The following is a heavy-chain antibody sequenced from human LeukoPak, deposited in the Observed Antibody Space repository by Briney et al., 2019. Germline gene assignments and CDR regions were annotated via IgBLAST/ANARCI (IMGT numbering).Heavy chain of an antibody. D-gene: IGHD5-24*01. J-gene: IGHJ4*03. Sequence: PSETLSLTCAVYGGSFSRYYWSWIRQSPGKEMEWIAEIDHRGDTNYNPSVKSRVTISVDTSKNQFSLKVRSLSAADTAVYYCARGATISETGYFDFWGKGTLVTVSS. CDR1: GGSFSRYY. CDR2: IDHRGDT. V-gene: IGHV4-34*01. CDR3: ARGATISETGYFDF.